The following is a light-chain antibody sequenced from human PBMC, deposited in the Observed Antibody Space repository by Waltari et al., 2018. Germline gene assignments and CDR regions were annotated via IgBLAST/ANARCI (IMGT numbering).Light chain of an antibody. CDR1: QGISNY. V-gene: IGKV1-9*01. CDR3: LQDYSYPWT. Sequence: DIQLTQSPSFLSASVRDRVTITCRASQGISNYLAWYQQKPGKAPKLLIYSASTLQSGVPSRFSGSGFGTDFTLTINSLQPEDFATYYCLQDYSYPWTFGQGTKVEIK. J-gene: IGKJ1*01. CDR2: SAS.